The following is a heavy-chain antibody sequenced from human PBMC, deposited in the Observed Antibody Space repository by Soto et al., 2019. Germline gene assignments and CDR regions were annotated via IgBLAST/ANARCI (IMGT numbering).Heavy chain of an antibody. J-gene: IGHJ4*02. CDR1: GGPISNYY. D-gene: IGHD5-18*01. CDR2: IYSNENP. V-gene: IGHV4-4*07. Sequence: SATVSLACTVSGGPISNYYWSWLRQRAGKGLEWLGRIYSNENPHYNPSLKSRVTMSVDTSKNEFSLNLSSVTAADTAVYYFARGFSYGYPIPDDWGQTTLVAVAS. CDR3: ARGFSYGYPIPDD.